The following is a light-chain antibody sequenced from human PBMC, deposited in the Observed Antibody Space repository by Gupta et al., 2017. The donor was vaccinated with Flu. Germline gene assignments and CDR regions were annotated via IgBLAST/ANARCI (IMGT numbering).Light chain of an antibody. CDR2: AAS. V-gene: IGKV1-9*01. J-gene: IGKJ2*03. Sequence: DIHLTQSPSFLSASVGDRVAITCRASQDIRNFLAWYQQKPGKAPKLLIFAASTLQTGVPSRFSGSGSGTEFTLTISSLQPEDFASYYCQQFNSLPGYSFGQGTKLEIK. CDR1: QDIRNF. CDR3: QQFNSLPGYS.